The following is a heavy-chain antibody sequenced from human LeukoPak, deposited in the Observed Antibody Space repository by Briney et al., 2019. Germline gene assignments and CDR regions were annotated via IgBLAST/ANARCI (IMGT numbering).Heavy chain of an antibody. CDR3: ARDLADVESTHDLGYRYRYGFYCYGMDV. J-gene: IGHJ6*02. V-gene: IGHV1-46*01. CDR1: GYSFTSYY. CDR2: INPSGGST. Sequence: ASVKVSCKASGYSFTSYYMHWVRQAPGQGLEWMGVINPSGGSTSYAQKFQGRVTMTRDTSTSTVYMELSSLRSEDTAVYYCARDLADVESTHDLGYRYRYGFYCYGMDVWGQGATVTVSS. D-gene: IGHD5-18*01.